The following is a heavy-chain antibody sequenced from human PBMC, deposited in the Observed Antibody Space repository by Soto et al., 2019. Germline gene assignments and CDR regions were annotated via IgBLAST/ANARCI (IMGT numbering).Heavy chain of an antibody. CDR3: SVDLPDWGEYAFDY. CDR1: DFTFYGAW. CDR2: VKSKVDGGTI. J-gene: IGHJ4*02. V-gene: IGHV3-15*07. D-gene: IGHD3-16*01. Sequence: PGGSLRLTCADPDFTFYGAWMNWVRQGPGKYLEWVGRVKSKVDGGTIDYAAPVKGRFTISRDDSRNTVYLQMNSLSTEVTAMYYFSVDLPDWGEYAFDYWGQGALVTVSS.